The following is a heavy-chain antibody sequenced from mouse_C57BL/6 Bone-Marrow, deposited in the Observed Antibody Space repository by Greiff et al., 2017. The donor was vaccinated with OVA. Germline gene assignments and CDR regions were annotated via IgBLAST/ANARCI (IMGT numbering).Heavy chain of an antibody. CDR2: IDPENGDT. D-gene: IGHD1-1*01. J-gene: IGHJ1*03. Sequence: VQLKQSGAELVRPGASVKLSCTASGFNIKDDYMHWVKQRPEQGLEWIGWIDPENGDTEYASKFQGKATITADTSSNTAYLQLSSLTSEDTAIYYCAYYYYGSKGYFDVWGTGTTVTVSS. V-gene: IGHV14-4*01. CDR3: AYYYYGSKGYFDV. CDR1: GFNIKDDY.